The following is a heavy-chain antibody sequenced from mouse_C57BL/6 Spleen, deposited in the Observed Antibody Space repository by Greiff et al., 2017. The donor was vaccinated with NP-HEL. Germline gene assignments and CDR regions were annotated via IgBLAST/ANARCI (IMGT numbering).Heavy chain of an antibody. CDR1: GYTFTSYW. V-gene: IGHV1-55*01. CDR3: ANPCYDYDVLDY. J-gene: IGHJ2*01. D-gene: IGHD2-4*01. CDR2: IYPGSGST. Sequence: QVQLQQPGAELVKPGASVKMSCKASGYTFTSYWITWVKQRPGQGLEWIGDIYPGSGSTNYNEKFKSKATLTVDTSSSTAYMQLSSLTSEDSAVYYCANPCYDYDVLDYWGQGTTLTVSS.